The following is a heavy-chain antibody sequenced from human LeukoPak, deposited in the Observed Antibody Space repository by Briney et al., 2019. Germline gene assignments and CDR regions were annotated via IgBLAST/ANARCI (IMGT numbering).Heavy chain of an antibody. CDR3: AKNLRVAATGSFVAFDI. J-gene: IGHJ3*02. D-gene: IGHD6-13*01. CDR2: INPNSGGT. Sequence: ASVTVSCKASGYTFTDYYIHWVRQAPGQGLEWMGWINPNSGGTNYAQKFQGKVTMTRDTSISTAHMELSRLTSDDTAVFYCAKNLRVAATGSFVAFDIWGQGTMVTVSS. CDR1: GYTFTDYY. V-gene: IGHV1-2*02.